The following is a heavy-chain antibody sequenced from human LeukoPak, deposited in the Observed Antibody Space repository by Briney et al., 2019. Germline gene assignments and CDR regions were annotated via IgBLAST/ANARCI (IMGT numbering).Heavy chain of an antibody. CDR3: AAVIDY. CDR1: GFTFSTYS. J-gene: IGHJ4*02. V-gene: IGHV3-48*04. CDR2: ISSSSSTI. Sequence: GGSLRLSCAASGFTFSTYSMNWVRQAPGKGLEWVSYISSSSSTIYYADSVKGRFSISRDNANNSVYLQMNNLRAEDTAVYYCAAVIDYWGQGTLVTVSS.